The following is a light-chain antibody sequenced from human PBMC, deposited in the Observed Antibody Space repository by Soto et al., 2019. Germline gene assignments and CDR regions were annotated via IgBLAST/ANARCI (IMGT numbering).Light chain of an antibody. CDR1: QAIRHY. CDR3: QRYYTYPS. CDR2: DAT. Sequence: DIQMTQSPSSLSASVGDRVILTCRASQAIRHYLAWFRQKPGTAPESLIYDATSLQGGVPPKFNGTGSGTEFTLTISSLQPEDFATYYCQRYYTYPSFGGGTKVEI. J-gene: IGKJ4*01. V-gene: IGKV1-16*02.